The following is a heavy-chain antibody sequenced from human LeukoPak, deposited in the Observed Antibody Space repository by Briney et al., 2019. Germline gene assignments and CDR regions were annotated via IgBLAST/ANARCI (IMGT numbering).Heavy chain of an antibody. D-gene: IGHD1-1*01. CDR2: VDYSGST. CDR3: ARSDGHHALDRIPPRY. Sequence: PSETLSLTCTVSGGSISTNTCYWGWIRQPPGKGLEWIGSVDYSGSTYYNPSLKSRVTISIDTSKNQFSLNLNTVTAADTAVYYCARSDGHHALDRIPPRYWGQGTLVTVSS. CDR1: GGSISTNTCY. J-gene: IGHJ4*02. V-gene: IGHV4-39*07.